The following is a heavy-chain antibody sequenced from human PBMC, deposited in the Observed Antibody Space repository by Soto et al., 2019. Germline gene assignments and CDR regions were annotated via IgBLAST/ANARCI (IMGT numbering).Heavy chain of an antibody. CDR1: GFPFSSYA. J-gene: IGHJ5*02. Sequence: EGSLILSCAASGFPFSSYAMSWVRPAAGKGLEWVSAISGSGGSTYYADSVKGRFTISRDNSKNTLYLQMNSLRAEDTVVYYCAKDGHRYCSSTSCYNWFDPWGQGTLVTVSA. V-gene: IGHV3-23*01. D-gene: IGHD2-2*01. CDR3: AKDGHRYCSSTSCYNWFDP. CDR2: ISGSGGST.